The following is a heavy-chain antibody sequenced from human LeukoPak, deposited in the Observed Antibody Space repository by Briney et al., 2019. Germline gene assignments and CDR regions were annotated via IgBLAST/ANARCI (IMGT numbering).Heavy chain of an antibody. Sequence: SETLSLTCTVSGGSISSYYWSWIRQPPGKGLEWIGYVSYSGSTYYNPSLKSRVTMSVDTSKNQFSLKLSSVTAADTAVYYCARRDIVVVPAATNYWYFDLWGRGTLVTVSS. CDR2: VSYSGST. CDR3: ARRDIVVVPAATNYWYFDL. J-gene: IGHJ2*01. CDR1: GGSISSYY. D-gene: IGHD2-2*01. V-gene: IGHV4-59*12.